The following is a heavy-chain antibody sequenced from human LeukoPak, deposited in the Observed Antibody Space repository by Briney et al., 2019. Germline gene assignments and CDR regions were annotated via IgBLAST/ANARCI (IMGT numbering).Heavy chain of an antibody. CDR1: GSSISSYY. J-gene: IGHJ4*02. Sequence: PSETLSLTCTVSGSSISSYYWSWMRQPAGKGLEWIGRVYSSGSTIYNPSLRSRLSMSLDTSKNQFSLRLTSVTAADTAVYYCARGRDSSGYEYYFDYWGQGTLVTVSS. V-gene: IGHV4-4*07. D-gene: IGHD3-22*01. CDR3: ARGRDSSGYEYYFDY. CDR2: VYSSGST.